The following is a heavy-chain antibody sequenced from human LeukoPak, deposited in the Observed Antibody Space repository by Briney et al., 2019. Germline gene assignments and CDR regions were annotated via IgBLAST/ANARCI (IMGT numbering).Heavy chain of an antibody. J-gene: IGHJ3*02. D-gene: IGHD3-16*01. CDR3: ARDVEGGTFDI. CDR2: IDQSGGRN. Sequence: PGGSLRLSCAASGFTFSRFWMNWVRQAPGRGLEWVANIDQSGGRNNYVDSVKGRFIISRDNAKNSLFLEMSSLRADDTAVYFCARDVEGGTFDIWGQGTTVTVSS. CDR1: GFTFSRFW. V-gene: IGHV3-7*05.